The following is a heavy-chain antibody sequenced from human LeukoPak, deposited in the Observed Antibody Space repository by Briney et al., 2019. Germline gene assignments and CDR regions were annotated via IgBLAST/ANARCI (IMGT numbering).Heavy chain of an antibody. CDR2: IDSSSNYI. CDR3: ARVLSTFGGVIADDAFDI. D-gene: IGHD3-16*02. CDR1: GFTFGSYS. Sequence: GGSLRLSCAASGFTFGSYSMNWFRQAPGKGLEWVSSIDSSSNYIYYADSMKGRFTISRDNAKNSLYLQMNSLRAEDTAVYYCARVLSTFGGVIADDAFDIWGQGTMVTVSS. V-gene: IGHV3-21*01. J-gene: IGHJ3*02.